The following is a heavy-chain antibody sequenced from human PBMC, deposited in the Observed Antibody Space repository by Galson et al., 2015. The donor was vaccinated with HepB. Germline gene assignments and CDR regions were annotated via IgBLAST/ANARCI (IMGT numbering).Heavy chain of an antibody. D-gene: IGHD1-1*01. CDR2: IYWNDDK. V-gene: IGHV2-5*01. Sequence: PALVTPPQTLTLTCTFSGFSLCTSGAGVGWHRQPPGKALEWLTLIYWNDDKRYSTYLTSRLTITKVTSTYQGVITMTNMDPVDTATYYCAHRRVWNDGHVDSWAQGTQVTVS. J-gene: IGHJ4*02. CDR3: AHRRVWNDGHVDS. CDR1: GFSLCTSGAG.